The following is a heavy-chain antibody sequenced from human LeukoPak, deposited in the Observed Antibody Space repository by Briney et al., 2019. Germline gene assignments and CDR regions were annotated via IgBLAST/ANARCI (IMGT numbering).Heavy chain of an antibody. J-gene: IGHJ4*02. V-gene: IGHV3-74*01. Sequence: GGSLRLSCAASRFTFSNFWMHWVRQAPGKGLVWVALIYGDGSFTRYADSVKGRFTISRDNSKNTLYLQMNSLRAEDTAVYYCANLVAATNPFDYWGQGTLVTVSS. CDR3: ANLVAATNPFDY. CDR2: IYGDGSFT. CDR1: RFTFSNFW. D-gene: IGHD2-15*01.